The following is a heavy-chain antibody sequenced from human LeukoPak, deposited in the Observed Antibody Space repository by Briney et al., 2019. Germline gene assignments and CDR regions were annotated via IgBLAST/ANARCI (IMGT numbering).Heavy chain of an antibody. V-gene: IGHV4-34*01. Sequence: SETLSLTCTVYGGSFSGYYWSWIRQPPGKGLEWIGEINHSGSTNYNPSLKSRVTISVDTSKNQFSLKLSSVTAADTAVYYCASVYDSSGYYPFWGQGTLVTVSS. CDR1: GGSFSGYY. J-gene: IGHJ4*02. CDR3: ASVYDSSGYYPF. D-gene: IGHD3-22*01. CDR2: INHSGST.